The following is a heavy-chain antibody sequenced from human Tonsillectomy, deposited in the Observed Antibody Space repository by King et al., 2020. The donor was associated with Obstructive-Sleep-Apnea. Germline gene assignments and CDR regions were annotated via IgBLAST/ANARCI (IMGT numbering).Heavy chain of an antibody. CDR2: ISYDGSNK. V-gene: IGHV3-30-3*01. CDR1: GFTFSSYA. D-gene: IGHD3-22*01. J-gene: IGHJ6*02. CDR3: AREPRPRDYYDSCGYLPEYYYGMDV. Sequence: VQLVESGGGVVQPGRSLRLSCAASGFTFSSYAMHWVRQAPGKGLEWVAVISYDGSNKYYADSVKGRFTISRDNSKNTLYLQMNSLRAEDTAVYYCAREPRPRDYYDSCGYLPEYYYGMDVWGQGTTVTVSS.